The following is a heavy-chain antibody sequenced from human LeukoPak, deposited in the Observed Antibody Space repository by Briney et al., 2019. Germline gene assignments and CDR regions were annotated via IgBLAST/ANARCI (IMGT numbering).Heavy chain of an antibody. CDR2: ISGSGIST. D-gene: IGHD3-9*01. V-gene: IGHV3-23*01. Sequence: GGSLRLSCAASGFTFSSYAMSWVRQAPGKGLEWVSAISGSGISTYYADSVKGRFTISRDNSKNTLYLEMNGLRAEDTAIYYCAKGRYDILTGYYGLIDYWGQGILVTVSS. J-gene: IGHJ4*02. CDR1: GFTFSSYA. CDR3: AKGRYDILTGYYGLIDY.